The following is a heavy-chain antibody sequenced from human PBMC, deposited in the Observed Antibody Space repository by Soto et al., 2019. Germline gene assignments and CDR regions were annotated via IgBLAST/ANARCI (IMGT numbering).Heavy chain of an antibody. V-gene: IGHV1-69*13. J-gene: IGHJ4*02. CDR2: IIPIFGTA. CDR3: ARLNWNCGRDCYIDS. CDR1: GGTFSSYA. D-gene: IGHD2-21*02. Sequence: GASVKVSCKASGGTFSSYAISWVRQAPGQGLEWMGGIIPIFGTANYAQKFQGRVTITADESTSTAYMELSSLRSEDTAVYYCARLNWNCGRDCYIDSWGPGILVTVSS.